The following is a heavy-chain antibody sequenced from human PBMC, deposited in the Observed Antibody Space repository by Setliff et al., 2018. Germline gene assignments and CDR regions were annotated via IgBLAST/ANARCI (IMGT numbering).Heavy chain of an antibody. Sequence: ASVKVSCKASGYTLTNYYMHWVRQAPGQGLEWMGIINPSGGLTRYAQKFQDGVTVTMDTSTSTVYMELRSLRSDDTAVYYCARSSAPSVVLAADFDFWGLGTPVTVSS. CDR1: GYTLTNYY. V-gene: IGHV1-46*01. D-gene: IGHD3-3*01. J-gene: IGHJ4*02. CDR3: ARSSAPSVVLAADFDF. CDR2: INPSGGLT.